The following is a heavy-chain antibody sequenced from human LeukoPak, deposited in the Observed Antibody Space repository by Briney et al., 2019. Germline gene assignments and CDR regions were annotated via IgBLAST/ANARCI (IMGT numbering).Heavy chain of an antibody. V-gene: IGHV3-9*01. CDR2: ISWNSGSI. Sequence: HGRSLRLSCAASGFTFDDYAMHWVRQAPGKGLEWVSGISWNSGSIGYADSVKGRFTISRDNAKNSLYLQMNSLRAEDTALYYCAILYYYDSSGYYDWGQGTLVTVSS. J-gene: IGHJ4*02. CDR1: GFTFDDYA. CDR3: AILYYYDSSGYYD. D-gene: IGHD3-22*01.